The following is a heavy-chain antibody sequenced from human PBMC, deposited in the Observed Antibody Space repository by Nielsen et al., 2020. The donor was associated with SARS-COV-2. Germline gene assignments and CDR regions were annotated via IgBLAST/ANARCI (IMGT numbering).Heavy chain of an antibody. V-gene: IGHV3-21*01. D-gene: IGHD2-2*01. J-gene: IGHJ6*03. CDR2: ISSSSSYI. CDR3: ARGQNIVVVPAAKDYYYYYMDV. Sequence: VRQAPGKGLGWVSSISSSSSYIYYADSVKGRFTISRDNAKNSLYLQMNSLRAEDTAVYYCARGQNIVVVPAAKDYYYYYMDVWGKGTTVTVSS.